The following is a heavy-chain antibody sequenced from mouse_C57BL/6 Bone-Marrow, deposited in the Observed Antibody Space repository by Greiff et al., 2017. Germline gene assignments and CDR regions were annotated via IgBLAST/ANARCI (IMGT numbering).Heavy chain of an antibody. CDR1: GYTFTSYW. D-gene: IGHD2-3*01. J-gene: IGHJ2*01. Sequence: VQLQQPGAELVMPGASVKLSCKASGYTFTSYWMHWVQQRPGQGLEWIGEIDPSDSYTNYNQKFKGKSTLTVDKSSSTAYMQLSSLTSEDYAVYYCAREGWFYFDSWGKGTTLTVSS. CDR3: AREGWFYFDS. V-gene: IGHV1-69*01. CDR2: IDPSDSYT.